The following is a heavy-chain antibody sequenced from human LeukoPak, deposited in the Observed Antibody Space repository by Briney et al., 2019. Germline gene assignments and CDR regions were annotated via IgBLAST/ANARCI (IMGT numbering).Heavy chain of an antibody. D-gene: IGHD3-3*01. CDR1: GYTFTGYY. V-gene: IGHV1-18*04. CDR2: ISAYNGNT. J-gene: IGHJ4*02. CDR3: ARSIHYDFWSGYYLDY. Sequence: WASVKVSCKSSGYTFTGYYMHWVRQAPGQGLEWMGWISAYNGNTNYAQKLQGRVTMTTDTSTSTAYMELRSLRSDDTAVYYCARSIHYDFWSGYYLDYWGQGTLVTVSS.